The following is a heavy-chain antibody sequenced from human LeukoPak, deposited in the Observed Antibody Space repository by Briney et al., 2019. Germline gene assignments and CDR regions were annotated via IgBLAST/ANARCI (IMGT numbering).Heavy chain of an antibody. Sequence: PSQTLSLTCTVSGGSISSGGYYWSWIRQHPGKGLEWIGYIYYSGSTYYNPSLKSRVTISVDTSKNQFPLKLSSVTAADTAVYYCARDAGTSQEVDYWGQGTLVTVSS. V-gene: IGHV4-31*03. CDR2: IYYSGST. CDR3: ARDAGTSQEVDY. D-gene: IGHD1-1*01. CDR1: GGSISSGGYY. J-gene: IGHJ4*02.